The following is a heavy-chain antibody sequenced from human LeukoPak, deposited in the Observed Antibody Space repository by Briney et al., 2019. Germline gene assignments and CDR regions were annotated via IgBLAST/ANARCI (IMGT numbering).Heavy chain of an antibody. CDR3: SRDTADDAFDI. Sequence: PGGSLRLSCAASGFTFSSYGMHWVRQAPGKGLVWVSRINSDGSTTSYADSVKGRFTISRDNAKNTLYLQMNSLRAEDTAVYYCSRDTADDAFDIWGQGTMVTVSS. CDR1: GFTFSSYG. J-gene: IGHJ3*02. V-gene: IGHV3-74*01. CDR2: INSDGSTT.